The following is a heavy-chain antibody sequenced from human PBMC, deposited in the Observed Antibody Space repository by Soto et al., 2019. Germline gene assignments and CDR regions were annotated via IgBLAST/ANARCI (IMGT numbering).Heavy chain of an antibody. CDR3: ARYVNCSGGSCYYEYYFDY. D-gene: IGHD2-15*01. V-gene: IGHV4-59*01. CDR2: IYYSGST. J-gene: IGHJ4*02. CDR1: GCSISSYY. Sequence: PSETLSLTCTVSGCSISSYYWSWIRQSPGKGLEWIGYIYYSGSTNYNPSLKSRVTISVDTSKNQFSLKLSSVTAADTAVYYCARYVNCSGGSCYYEYYFDYWGQGTLVTVSS.